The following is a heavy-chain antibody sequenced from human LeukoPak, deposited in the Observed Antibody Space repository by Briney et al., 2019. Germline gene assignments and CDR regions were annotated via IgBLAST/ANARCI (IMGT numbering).Heavy chain of an antibody. J-gene: IGHJ4*02. CDR3: AREMAV. V-gene: IGHV3-33*01. CDR1: GFTFSTYS. Sequence: GGSLRLSCAASGFTFSTYSMHWARQVPGKGLEWVAVIWYDGSNEDYADSVKGRFTISRDNSKNTLYLQMNSLRAEDTAVYYCAREMAVWGQGALVTVSS. CDR2: IWYDGSNE. D-gene: IGHD2-8*01.